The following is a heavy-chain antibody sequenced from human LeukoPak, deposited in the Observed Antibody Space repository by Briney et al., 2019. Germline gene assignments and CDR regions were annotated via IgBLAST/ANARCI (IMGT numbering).Heavy chain of an antibody. CDR3: AKTASYYDILTGEQNYYGMDV. Sequence: PGGSLRLSCAASGFTFSSYAMSWVRQPPGKGLEWVSAISGSGGSTYYADSVKGRFTISRDNSKNTLYLQMNSLRAEDTAVYYCAKTASYYDILTGEQNYYGMDVWGQGTTVTVSS. CDR1: GFTFSSYA. J-gene: IGHJ6*02. CDR2: ISGSGGST. V-gene: IGHV3-23*01. D-gene: IGHD3-9*01.